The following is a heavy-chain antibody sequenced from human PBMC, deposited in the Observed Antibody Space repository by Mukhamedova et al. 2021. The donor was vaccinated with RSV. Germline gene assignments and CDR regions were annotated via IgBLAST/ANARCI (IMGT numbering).Heavy chain of an antibody. V-gene: IGHV3-23*01. J-gene: IGHJ4*02. D-gene: IGHD1-26*01. CDR3: AKGGTWGHLLDC. Sequence: KGRFTISRDNSKNTLYLQMNSLRVEDTAVYYCAKGGTWGHLLDCWGQGTLVTVSS.